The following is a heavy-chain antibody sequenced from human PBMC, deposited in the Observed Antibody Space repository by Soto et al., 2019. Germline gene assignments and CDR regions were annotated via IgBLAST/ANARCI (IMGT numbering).Heavy chain of an antibody. Sequence: EVQLVESGGGLVQPGRSLRLSCAASGFTFDDYAMHWVRQAPGKGLEWVSGISWNSGSIGYADSVMGRFTISRDNAKNSLYLQMNSLRAEDTALYYCAKVDACDIWGQGTMVTVSS. CDR1: GFTFDDYA. CDR3: AKVDACDI. J-gene: IGHJ3*02. V-gene: IGHV3-9*01. CDR2: ISWNSGSI.